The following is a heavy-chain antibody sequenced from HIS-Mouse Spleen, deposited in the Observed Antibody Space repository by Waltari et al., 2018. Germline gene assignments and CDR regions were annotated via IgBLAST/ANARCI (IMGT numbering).Heavy chain of an antibody. CDR1: GGTFSSYA. D-gene: IGHD6-13*01. CDR3: ARDEDLSSSDAFDI. Sequence: QVQLVQSGAEVKKPGSSVKVSCKASGGTFSSYAISWVRQAPGQGLEWMGGSIPIFGRTNEAQGFQGRVTITADESTSTAYMERSSLRSEDTAVYYCARDEDLSSSDAFDIWGQGTMVTVSS. CDR2: SIPIFGRT. V-gene: IGHV1-69*01. J-gene: IGHJ3*02.